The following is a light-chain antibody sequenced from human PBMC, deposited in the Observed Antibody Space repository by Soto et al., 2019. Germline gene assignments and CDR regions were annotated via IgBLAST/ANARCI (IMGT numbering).Light chain of an antibody. CDR1: QGISSN. CDR3: QQVNSYPLT. Sequence: DIQLTQSPSFLSASVGDRVTITCRASQGISSNLVWYQQKPGKGPELLIYAAFTLESGVPSRFGGSGSGTEFTLTISSLQPEDFATYYCQQVNSYPLTFGGGTQVEIK. V-gene: IGKV1-9*01. CDR2: AAF. J-gene: IGKJ4*01.